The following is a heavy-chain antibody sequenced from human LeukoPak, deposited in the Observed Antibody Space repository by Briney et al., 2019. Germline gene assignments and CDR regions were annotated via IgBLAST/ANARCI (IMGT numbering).Heavy chain of an antibody. J-gene: IGHJ4*02. CDR2: INANGGDT. CDR1: GFTFTSYS. V-gene: IGHV3-23*01. Sequence: RPGGSLRLSCAASGFTFTSYSMNWVRQVPGKGLEWVSGINANGGDTFYADSVKGRFTISTDNSKDTLYLQMNSLRVEDTAIYYCAKVIGSAWPLDYWGQGTLVTVSS. CDR3: AKVIGSAWPLDY. D-gene: IGHD6-25*01.